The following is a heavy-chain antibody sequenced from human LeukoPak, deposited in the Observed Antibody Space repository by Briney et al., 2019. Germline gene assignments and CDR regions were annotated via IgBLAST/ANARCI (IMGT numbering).Heavy chain of an antibody. V-gene: IGHV4-59*01. CDR3: ARGDGYIYY. D-gene: IGHD5-24*01. J-gene: IGHJ4*02. Sequence: SETLSLTCTVSGGSISSYSWSWIRQPPGEGLEWIGYIYYTGSTNYNPSLNSRVTISVDTSKSQISLQLRSVTAADTAVYYCARGDGYIYYWGQGTLVTVSS. CDR2: IYYTGST. CDR1: GGSISSYS.